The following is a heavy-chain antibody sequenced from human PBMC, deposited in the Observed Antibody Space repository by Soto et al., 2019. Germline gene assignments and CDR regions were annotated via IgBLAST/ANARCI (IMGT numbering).Heavy chain of an antibody. CDR3: ARGDFWSGYYPL. CDR1: GYTFTSYA. V-gene: IGHV1-3*01. J-gene: IGHJ4*02. CDR2: INAGNGNT. D-gene: IGHD3-3*01. Sequence: ASVKVCCKASGYTFTSYAMDWVRQAPGQRLEWMGWINAGNGNTKYSQKFQGRVTITRDTSASTAYMELSSLRSEDTAVYYCARGDFWSGYYPLWGQGTPVTVSS.